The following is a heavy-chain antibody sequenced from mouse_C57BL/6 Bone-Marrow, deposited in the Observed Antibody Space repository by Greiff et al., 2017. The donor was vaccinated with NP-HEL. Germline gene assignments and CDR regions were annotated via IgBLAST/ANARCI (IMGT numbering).Heavy chain of an antibody. CDR3: ARFTTVVENY. Sequence: VQLKQSGPELVKPGASVKMSCKASGYTFTDYNMHWVKQSHGKSLEWIGYINPNNGGTSYNQKFKGKATLTVNKSSSTAYMELRSLTSEDSAVYYCARFTTVVENYWGQGTTLTVSS. CDR1: GYTFTDYN. CDR2: INPNNGGT. V-gene: IGHV1-22*01. D-gene: IGHD1-1*01. J-gene: IGHJ2*01.